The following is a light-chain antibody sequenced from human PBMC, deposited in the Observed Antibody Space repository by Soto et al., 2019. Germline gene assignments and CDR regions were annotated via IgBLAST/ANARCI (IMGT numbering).Light chain of an antibody. V-gene: IGKV3-20*01. CDR3: QQYSGT. Sequence: EIVLTQSPGTLPLSPGERATLSCRASQSVSSSYLAWYQQKPGQAPRLLIYGASSRATGIPDRFSGSGSGTDFTLTISRLEPEDFAVYYCQQYSGTFGGGTKVEIK. CDR1: QSVSSSY. J-gene: IGKJ4*01. CDR2: GAS.